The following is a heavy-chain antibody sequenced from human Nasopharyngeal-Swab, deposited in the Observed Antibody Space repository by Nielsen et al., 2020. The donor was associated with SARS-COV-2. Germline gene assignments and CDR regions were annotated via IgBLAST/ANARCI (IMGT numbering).Heavy chain of an antibody. CDR2: ISHNSGT. CDR3: AKEGATGWFDP. Sequence: SETLSLTCTVSGVSITSQYWSWIRQPPGKGLEWIGYISHNSGTSYNPSLKSRVTMFMDTSKNQISLRLKSVTAADTAVYYCAKEGATGWFDPCGQGTLVTVSS. J-gene: IGHJ5*02. CDR1: GVSITSQY. V-gene: IGHV4-59*11.